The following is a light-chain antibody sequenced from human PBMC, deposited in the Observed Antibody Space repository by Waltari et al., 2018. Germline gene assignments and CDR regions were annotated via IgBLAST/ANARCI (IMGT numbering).Light chain of an antibody. CDR1: GSTIGAGSD. CDR2: GVN. CDR3: QSYDTTLSVV. V-gene: IGLV1-40*01. J-gene: IGLJ2*01. Sequence: QSVLTQPPSVSGAPGQRVTISCPGSGSTIGAGSDVHWYRQLPGKAPPLLIYGVNTRPPGVSDRFSGSQFDTSASLAIAGLQADDEADYYCQSYDTTLSVVFGGGTKLTVL.